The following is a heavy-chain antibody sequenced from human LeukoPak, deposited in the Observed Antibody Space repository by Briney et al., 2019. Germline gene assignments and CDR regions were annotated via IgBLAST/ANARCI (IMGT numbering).Heavy chain of an antibody. Sequence: PGGSLRLSCAVSGITLRNYGMSWLRQAPGKGLEWVAGLNGSGGSTNYADSVKGRFTISRDNPKNTLYLQMNSLRPEDTAVYFCAKRGVVIRVILVGFHKEAYYFDSWGQGALVTVSS. CDR3: AKRGVVIRVILVGFHKEAYYFDS. D-gene: IGHD3-22*01. CDR1: GITLRNYG. CDR2: LNGSGGST. V-gene: IGHV3-23*01. J-gene: IGHJ4*02.